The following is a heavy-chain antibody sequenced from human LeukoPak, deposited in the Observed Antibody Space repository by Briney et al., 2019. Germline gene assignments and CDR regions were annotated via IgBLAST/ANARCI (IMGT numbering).Heavy chain of an antibody. CDR1: GGSISSYY. J-gene: IGHJ4*02. Sequence: SETLSLTCTVSGGSISSYYWSWIRQPPGKGLEWIGYIYYSGSTNYNLSLKSRVTISLDTSKNQFSLKLSSVTAADTAVYYCARASGYDILTGYYNYWGQGTLVTVSS. CDR3: ARASGYDILTGYYNY. CDR2: IYYSGST. V-gene: IGHV4-59*01. D-gene: IGHD3-9*01.